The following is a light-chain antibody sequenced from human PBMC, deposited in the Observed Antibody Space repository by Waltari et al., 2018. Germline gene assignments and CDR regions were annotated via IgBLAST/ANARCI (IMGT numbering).Light chain of an antibody. CDR2: GQN. J-gene: IGLJ2*01. CDR3: HSPDASGVGGT. CDR1: SLRSFY. V-gene: IGLV3-19*01. Sequence: TQDPAVSVAMGQTVRITCQGDSLRSFYASWYQQRPGQAPILVVYGQNDRPSGVPDRCSGSSSDNTASLTITGAQAEDEGFYYCHSPDASGVGGTFGGGTKLTVL.